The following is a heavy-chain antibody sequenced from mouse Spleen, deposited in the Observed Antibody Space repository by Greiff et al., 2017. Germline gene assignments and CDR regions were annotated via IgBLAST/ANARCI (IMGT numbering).Heavy chain of an antibody. Sequence: VQLQQSGPELVKPGASVKISCKASGYAFSSSWMNWVKQRPGKGLEWIGRIYPGDGDTNYNGKFKGKATLTADKSSSTAYMQLSSLTSEDSAVYFCARQGYGSSYLGYFDYWGQGTTLTVSS. D-gene: IGHD1-1*01. CDR2: IYPGDGDT. CDR1: GYAFSSSW. J-gene: IGHJ2*01. V-gene: IGHV1-82*01. CDR3: ARQGYGSSYLGYFDY.